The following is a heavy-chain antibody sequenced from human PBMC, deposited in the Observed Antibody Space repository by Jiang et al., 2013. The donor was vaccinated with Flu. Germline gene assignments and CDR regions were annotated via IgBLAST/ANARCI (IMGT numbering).Heavy chain of an antibody. CDR2: ISYDGSNK. V-gene: IGHV3-30*18. CDR3: AKEVAVTTPPLHYYYGMDV. J-gene: IGHJ6*02. CDR1: GFTFSSYG. D-gene: IGHD4-17*01. Sequence: GVVQPGRSLRLSCAASGFTFSSYGMHWVRQAPGKGLEWVAVISYDGSNKYYADSVKGRFTISRDNSKNTLYLQMNSLRAEDTAVYYCAKEVAVTTPPLHYYYGMDVWGQGTTVTVSS.